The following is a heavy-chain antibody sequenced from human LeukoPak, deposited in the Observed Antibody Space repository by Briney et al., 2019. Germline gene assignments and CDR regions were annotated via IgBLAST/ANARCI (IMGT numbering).Heavy chain of an antibody. CDR1: GFTFSSYI. V-gene: IGHV3-21*01. CDR2: ISTSSTYI. D-gene: IGHD1-20*01. Sequence: GGSLRLSCAASGFTFSSYIMNWVRQAPGKGLEWVSSISTSSTYIYYADSVKGRFTISRDNAKNSLYLQMNSLRAEDTAVYYCARDPPFIIGTTFFDYWGQGTLVTVSS. CDR3: ARDPPFIIGTTFFDY. J-gene: IGHJ4*02.